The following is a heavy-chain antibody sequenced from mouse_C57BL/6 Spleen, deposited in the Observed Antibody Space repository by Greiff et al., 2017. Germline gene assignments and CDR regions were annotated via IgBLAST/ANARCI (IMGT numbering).Heavy chain of an antibody. CDR1: GYTFTSYW. CDR2: IDPSDSYT. J-gene: IGHJ4*01. V-gene: IGHV1-59*01. D-gene: IGHD2-4*01. CDR3: AKIGKIFDYGMDY. Sequence: QVQLQQPGAELVRPGTSVKLSCKASGYTFTSYWMHWVKQRPGQGLEWIGVIDPSDSYTNYNQKFKGKATLTVDTSSSTAYMQLSSLTSEDSAVYYWAKIGKIFDYGMDYWGQGTSVTVSS.